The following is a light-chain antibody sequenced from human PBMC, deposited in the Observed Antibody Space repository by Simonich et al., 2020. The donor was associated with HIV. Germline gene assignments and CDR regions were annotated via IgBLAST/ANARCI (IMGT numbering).Light chain of an antibody. V-gene: IGKV3-20*01. CDR3: QQYNLGLT. CDR2: GAS. CDR1: QSVSSSY. J-gene: IGKJ4*01. Sequence: EIVLTQSPGTLSLSPGERATLSCRASQSVSSSYLAWYQQKPGQAPRLLIYGASSRATGTPDRFSGSGSGTEFTLTISSLQSEDFAVYYCQQYNLGLTFGGGTKVEIK.